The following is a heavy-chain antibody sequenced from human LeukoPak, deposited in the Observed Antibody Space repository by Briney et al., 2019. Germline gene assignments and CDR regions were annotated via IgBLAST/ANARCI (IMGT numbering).Heavy chain of an antibody. CDR2: IYHSGST. CDR1: GGSFSGYY. Sequence: SETLSLTCAVYGGSFSGYYWSWIRQPPGKGLEGIGYIYHSGSTYYNPSLKSRVTISVDRSKNQFSLKLSSVTAADTAVYYCARDVRYYDSSGYYDAFDIWGQGTMVTVSS. V-gene: IGHV4-30-2*01. CDR3: ARDVRYYDSSGYYDAFDI. J-gene: IGHJ3*02. D-gene: IGHD3-22*01.